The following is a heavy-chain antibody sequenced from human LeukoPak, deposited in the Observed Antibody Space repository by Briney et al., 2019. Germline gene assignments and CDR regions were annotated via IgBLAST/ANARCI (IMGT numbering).Heavy chain of an antibody. J-gene: IGHJ6*02. V-gene: IGHV4-31*03. D-gene: IGHD4-11*01. CDR3: ARLYYSNYDYYYYGMDV. CDR2: IYYSGST. Sequence: DPSETLSLACTVSGGSISSGGYYWSWIRQHPGKGLEWIGYIYYSGSTYYNPSLKSRVTISVDTSKNQFSLKLSSVTAADTAVYYCARLYYSNYDYYYYGMDVWGQGTTVTVSS. CDR1: GGSISSGGYY.